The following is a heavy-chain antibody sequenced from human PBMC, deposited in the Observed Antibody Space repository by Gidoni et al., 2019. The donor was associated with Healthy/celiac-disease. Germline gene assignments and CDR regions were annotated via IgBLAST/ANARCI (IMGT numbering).Heavy chain of an antibody. CDR3: ARGHGWNDD. V-gene: IGHV4-61*02. CDR1: GGSLSSGSYY. CDR2: IYTSGST. Sequence: QVQLQESGPGLVKPSPTLSLTCPVSGGSLSSGSYYWSWIRQPAGKGLEWIGRIYTSGSTNYNPSLKSRVTISVDTSKNQFSLKLSSVTAADTAVYYCARGHGWNDDWGQGTLVTVSS. J-gene: IGHJ4*02. D-gene: IGHD1-1*01.